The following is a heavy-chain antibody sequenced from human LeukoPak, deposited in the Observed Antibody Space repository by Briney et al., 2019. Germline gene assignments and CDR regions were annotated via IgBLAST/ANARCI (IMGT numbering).Heavy chain of an antibody. CDR3: ARDSGLRFLEWLLSYFDY. CDR2: IGTAGEI. Sequence: GGSLRLSCAASGFTFRSYDMHWVRQATGKGLEWVSGIGTAGEIYYPGSVKGRFTISRENAKNSLYLQMNSLRAGDTAVYYCARDSGLRFLEWLLSYFDYWGQGTLVTVSS. V-gene: IGHV3-13*01. D-gene: IGHD3-3*01. CDR1: GFTFRSYD. J-gene: IGHJ4*02.